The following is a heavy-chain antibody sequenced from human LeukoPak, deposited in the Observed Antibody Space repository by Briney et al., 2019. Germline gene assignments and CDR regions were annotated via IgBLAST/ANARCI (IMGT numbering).Heavy chain of an antibody. CDR1: GGTFSSYA. V-gene: IGHV1-69*04. CDR2: IIPILGIA. J-gene: IGHJ6*02. D-gene: IGHD3-10*01. CDR3: ARGWFGEFHGMDV. Sequence: SVKVSCKASGGTFSSYAISWVRQTPGQGLEWMGRIIPILGIANYAQKFQGRVTITADKSTSTAYMELSSLRSEDTAVYYCARGWFGEFHGMDVWGQGTTVTVSS.